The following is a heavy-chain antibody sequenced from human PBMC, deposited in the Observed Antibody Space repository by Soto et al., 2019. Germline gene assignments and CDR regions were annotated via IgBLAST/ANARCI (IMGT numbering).Heavy chain of an antibody. J-gene: IGHJ6*02. CDR2: IIPIFGTA. CDR1: GGTFSSYA. D-gene: IGHD4-17*01. Sequence: ASVKVSCKASGGTFSSYAISWVRQAPGQGLEWVGGIIPIFGTAIYAQKFQGRVTITADEPTGTAHMELSSLRSEDTAVYYCARSGRRDDGDYYFYYGMDVWGQGTTVTVSS. V-gene: IGHV1-69*13. CDR3: ARSGRRDDGDYYFYYGMDV.